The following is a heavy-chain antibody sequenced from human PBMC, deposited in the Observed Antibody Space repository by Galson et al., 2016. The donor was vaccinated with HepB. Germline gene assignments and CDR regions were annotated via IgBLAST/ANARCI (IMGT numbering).Heavy chain of an antibody. V-gene: IGHV3-48*02. Sequence: SLRPSCAASGFTFSTYSMNWVRQAPGKGLEWVSYISDSGSTTYYVDSVKGRFTISRDNAKNSLYLQMNSLRDEDTAVYYCAREGLSGEPLDYWGQGTLVTVSS. D-gene: IGHD3-16*01. CDR2: ISDSGSTT. CDR3: AREGLSGEPLDY. CDR1: GFTFSTYS. J-gene: IGHJ4*02.